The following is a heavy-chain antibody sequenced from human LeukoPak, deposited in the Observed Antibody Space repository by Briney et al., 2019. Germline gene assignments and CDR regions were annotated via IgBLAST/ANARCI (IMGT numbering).Heavy chain of an antibody. CDR3: ARDDGKPDNGFDI. J-gene: IGHJ3*02. Sequence: GMSLRLSCAASGFTFSSYGMHWVRQAPGRGLEWVAVIPNDGSYKYYADSVKGRLTISRDNAKNTLYLQMNSLRVEDTAVYYCARDDGKPDNGFDIWGQGTLVTVSS. CDR1: GFTFSSYG. CDR2: IPNDGSYK. D-gene: IGHD2-2*01. V-gene: IGHV3-33*01.